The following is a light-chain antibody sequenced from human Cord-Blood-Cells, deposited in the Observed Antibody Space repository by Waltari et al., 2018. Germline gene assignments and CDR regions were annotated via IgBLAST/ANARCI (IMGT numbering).Light chain of an antibody. V-gene: IGKV1-39*01. CDR3: QQSYSTPWT. CDR1: QSISSY. CDR2: AAS. Sequence: QMTPSPSSLSASVGDRVTITCRASQSISSYLNWYQQKPGKAPKLLIYAASSLQSGVPSRFSGSGSGTDFTLTISSLQPEDFATYYCQQSYSTPWTVGQGTKVEIK. J-gene: IGKJ1*01.